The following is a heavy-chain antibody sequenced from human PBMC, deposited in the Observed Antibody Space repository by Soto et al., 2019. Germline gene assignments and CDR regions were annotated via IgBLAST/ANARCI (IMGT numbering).Heavy chain of an antibody. V-gene: IGHV4-59*01. Sequence: PSETLSLTCTVSGGSMISFYWTWIRQPPGKGLEYIGYIYYDGTTNYHPSLKSRVTFSVDTSKNQFSLELTSLTSSDTAVYFCARGGWYIDYWGQGTLVTVSS. CDR2: IYYDGTT. D-gene: IGHD6-19*01. CDR1: GGSMISFY. J-gene: IGHJ4*02. CDR3: ARGGWYIDY.